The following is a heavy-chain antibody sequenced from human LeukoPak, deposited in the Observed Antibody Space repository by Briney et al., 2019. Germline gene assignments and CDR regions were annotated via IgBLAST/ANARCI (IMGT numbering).Heavy chain of an antibody. CDR2: ISSSSTYI. CDR3: AKDGGLWVSAHWGDS. J-gene: IGHJ4*02. Sequence: GGSLRLSCAASGFTFSSYSMNWVRQAPGKGLEWVSSISSSSTYIYYADSVKGRFTVSRDNSKNTLFLQMNSLRAEDTAVYYCAKDGGLWVSAHWGDSWGRGTLVTVSS. CDR1: GFTFSSYS. D-gene: IGHD7-27*01. V-gene: IGHV3-21*04.